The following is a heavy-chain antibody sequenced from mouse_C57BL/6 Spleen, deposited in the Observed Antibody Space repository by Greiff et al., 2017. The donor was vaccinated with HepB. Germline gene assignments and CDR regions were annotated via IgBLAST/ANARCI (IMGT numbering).Heavy chain of an antibody. Sequence: VHVKQSGAELVRPGASVKLSCTASGFNIKDYYMHWVKQRPEQGLEWIGRIDPEDGDTEYAPKFQGKATMTADTSSNTAYLQLSSLTSEDTAVYYCTTGFYGNYDFAYWGQGTLVTVSA. D-gene: IGHD2-1*01. CDR3: TTGFYGNYDFAY. CDR1: GFNIKDYY. V-gene: IGHV14-1*01. J-gene: IGHJ3*01. CDR2: IDPEDGDT.